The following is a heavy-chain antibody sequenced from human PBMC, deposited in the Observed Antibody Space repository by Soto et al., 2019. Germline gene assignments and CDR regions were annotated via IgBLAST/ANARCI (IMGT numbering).Heavy chain of an antibody. J-gene: IGHJ4*02. CDR1: GFTFTRYW. D-gene: IGHD3-3*01. Sequence: EVELVESGGGLVQPGGSLRLSCAASGFTFTRYWMTWVRQAPGKGLEWVANIKPDGSEKYYVDSVKGRFTVSRDNAKNSLYLQMISLRAEDTAVYYCTRGEFLAWLGIDYWGQGTLVTVSS. V-gene: IGHV3-7*05. CDR3: TRGEFLAWLGIDY. CDR2: IKPDGSEK.